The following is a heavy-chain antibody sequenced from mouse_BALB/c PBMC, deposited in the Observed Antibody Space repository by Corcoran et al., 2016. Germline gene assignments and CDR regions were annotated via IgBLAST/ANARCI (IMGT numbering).Heavy chain of an antibody. J-gene: IGHJ4*01. CDR2: INTYTGEP. CDR1: GYTFTNYG. V-gene: IGHV9-3-1*01. CDR3: AREPRAMDY. Sequence: QIQLVQSGPELKKPGETVKISCKASGYTFTNYGMNWVKQAPGKGLKWMGGINTYTGEPTYADDFKGRFAFSLETSASTAYLQINNLKNEDTATYFCAREPRAMDYWGQGTSVTVSS.